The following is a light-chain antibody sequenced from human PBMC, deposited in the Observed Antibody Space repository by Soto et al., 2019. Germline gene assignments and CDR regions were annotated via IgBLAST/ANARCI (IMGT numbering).Light chain of an antibody. Sequence: QSVLTQSPSASGTPGQRVTISCSGSGSNIGSNYVYWYQQLPGAAPKLLIYNNNQRPSGVPDRFSGSKSATSASLALSGLRSEDEADYYCAAWDDSLRGYVFGTGTKVTVL. CDR3: AAWDDSLRGYV. J-gene: IGLJ1*01. CDR2: NNN. CDR1: GSNIGSNY. V-gene: IGLV1-47*02.